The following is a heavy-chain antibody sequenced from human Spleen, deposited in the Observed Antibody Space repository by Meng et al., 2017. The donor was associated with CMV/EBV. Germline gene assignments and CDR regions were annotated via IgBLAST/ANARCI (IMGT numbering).Heavy chain of an antibody. V-gene: IGHV3-30*04. D-gene: IGHD2-2*01. CDR1: GFTFRNSA. Sequence: GGSLRLSCAASGFTFRNSAMHWLRQSPVKGLEWVAVITHNGNTRHYADSLKGRFTVSREDSSNTVSLQLSSLRREDTAVYYCARSDIVVVPDPFDYWGQGTLVTVSS. J-gene: IGHJ4*02. CDR3: ARSDIVVVPDPFDY. CDR2: ITHNGNTR.